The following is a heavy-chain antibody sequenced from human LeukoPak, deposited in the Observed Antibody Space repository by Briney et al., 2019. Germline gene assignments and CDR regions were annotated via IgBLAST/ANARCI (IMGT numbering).Heavy chain of an antibody. CDR3: ARGGDIAVVPAAMVGP. J-gene: IGHJ5*02. Sequence: ASVKVSCKASGYTFTSYDINWVRQATGQGLEWMGWMDTNSGNTGHAQKFQGRLTMTRDTSTNTAYMELSSLRSEDTAVYYCARGGDIAVVPAAMVGPWGQGTLVTVSS. D-gene: IGHD2-2*01. CDR2: MDTNSGNT. V-gene: IGHV1-8*01. CDR1: GYTFTSYD.